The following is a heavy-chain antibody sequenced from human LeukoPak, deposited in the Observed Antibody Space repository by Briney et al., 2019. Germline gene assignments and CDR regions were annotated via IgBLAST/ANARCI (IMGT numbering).Heavy chain of an antibody. CDR3: ARVRISPGDVFDS. CDR1: GGSISSSSYY. CDR2: IYHAGSN. Sequence: PSETLSLTCTVSGGSISSSSYYWGWIRQPPGKGLDWIGSIYHAGSNYNNPSLKSRVTISVDTSKNQFSLRLTSVTAADTAVYYCARVRISPGDVFDSWGQGTLVTVSS. V-gene: IGHV4-39*07. J-gene: IGHJ4*02. D-gene: IGHD4-17*01.